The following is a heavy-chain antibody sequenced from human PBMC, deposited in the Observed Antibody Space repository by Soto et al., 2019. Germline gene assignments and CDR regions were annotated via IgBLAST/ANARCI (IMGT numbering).Heavy chain of an antibody. D-gene: IGHD2-2*01. CDR1: GFTFINYA. CDR3: ARKVLGSTSRPDWWYFDL. J-gene: IGHJ2*01. V-gene: IGHV3-23*01. Sequence: EVQLLESGGGLVQPGGSLRLSCVGSGFTFINYAMNWVRQTPGKGLEWVSTISGGGDRTFDADTGKGRFTISRDNSKNTVNLQMNSLRADDTAVYYCARKVLGSTSRPDWWYFDLWGRGTLVTVS. CDR2: ISGGGDRT.